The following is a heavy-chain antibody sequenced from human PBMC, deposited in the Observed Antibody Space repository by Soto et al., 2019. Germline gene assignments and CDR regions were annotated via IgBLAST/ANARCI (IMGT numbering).Heavy chain of an antibody. J-gene: IGHJ6*02. CDR1: GFTFSKVW. V-gene: IGHV3-15*01. D-gene: IGHD3-3*01. CDR3: TPVDDFWSGYYDNYYYDMAV. CDR2: IKTKTDGGTT. Sequence: GGSLRLSCAASGFTFSKVWMSWVRQAPGKGLEWVGRIKTKTDGGTTDYGAPVNGRFTISRDDSKNALYLQMDSLKTEDTAVYYCTPVDDFWSGYYDNYYYDMAVWGQGTTVT.